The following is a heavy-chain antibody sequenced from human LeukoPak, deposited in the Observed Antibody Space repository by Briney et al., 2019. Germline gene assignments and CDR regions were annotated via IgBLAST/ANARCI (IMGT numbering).Heavy chain of an antibody. CDR1: GGSISSSSYY. D-gene: IGHD6-19*01. J-gene: IGHJ3*02. V-gene: IGHV4-39*01. Sequence: PSETLSLTCTVSGGSISSSSYYWGWSRQPPGKGLEWIVSIYYSGSTYYNPALKSRVTISVDTSKNQFSQKLSSVTAADTAVYYCARPRQWLVAFDIWGQGTMVTVSS. CDR3: ARPRQWLVAFDI. CDR2: IYYSGST.